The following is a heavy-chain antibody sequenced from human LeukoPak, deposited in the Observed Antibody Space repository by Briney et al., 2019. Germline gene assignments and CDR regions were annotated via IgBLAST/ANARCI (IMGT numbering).Heavy chain of an antibody. CDR3: ARNTETAIPLPYYFDY. CDR2: INTGNGNT. J-gene: IGHJ4*02. Sequence: ASVKVSCKASGYTFTSYAMHWVRQAPGQRLECMGWINTGNGNTKYSQKFQGRVTITRDTSASTAYMDLSSLRSEDTAVYYCARNTETAIPLPYYFDYWGQGTLVTVSS. D-gene: IGHD2-21*02. CDR1: GYTFTSYA. V-gene: IGHV1-3*04.